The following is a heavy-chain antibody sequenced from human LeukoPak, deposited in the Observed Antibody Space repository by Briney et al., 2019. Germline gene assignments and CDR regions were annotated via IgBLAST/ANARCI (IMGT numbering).Heavy chain of an antibody. Sequence: PSETLSLTCAVYGGSFSGYYWSWIRQPPGKGLEWIGYVSSTGNTNSNPSLRSRVSMSIDASKKQFSLRLNSVTAADTAVYYCARPYYGHSVGDAYDVWGQGTLVTVSS. CDR2: VSSTGNT. V-gene: IGHV4-59*10. J-gene: IGHJ3*01. D-gene: IGHD4-17*01. CDR1: GGSFSGYY. CDR3: ARPYYGHSVGDAYDV.